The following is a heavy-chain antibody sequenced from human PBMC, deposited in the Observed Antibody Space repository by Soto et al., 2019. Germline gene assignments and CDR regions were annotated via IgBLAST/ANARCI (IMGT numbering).Heavy chain of an antibody. CDR3: AREIKYSRRSYHSFDP. CDR2: IYYSGST. Sequence: SLTCTVSGGSISMGGYYWSWIRQQPGKGLEWIGYIYYSGSTYYNPSLKSRVTISVDKSKNQFSLKLSSVTAADTAAYYCAREIKYSRRSYHSFDPPRKGTLVTVSS. J-gene: IGHJ5*02. V-gene: IGHV4-31*03. CDR1: GGSISMGGYY. D-gene: IGHD6-19*01.